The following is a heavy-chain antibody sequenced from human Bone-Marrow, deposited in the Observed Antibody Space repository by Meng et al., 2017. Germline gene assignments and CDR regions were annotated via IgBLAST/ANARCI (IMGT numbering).Heavy chain of an antibody. V-gene: IGHV4-4*07. D-gene: IGHD6-13*01. J-gene: IGHJ6*02. Sequence: SETLSLTCVVSGGSFSDYYWSWIRQPPGKGLEWIGRIYTSGSTNYNPSLKSRVTMSVDTSKNQFSLKLSSVTAADTAVYYCARGGSDRYSSSWYKLPGGYYYGMDVWGQGTTVTVSS. CDR2: IYTSGST. CDR1: GGSFSDYY. CDR3: ARGGSDRYSSSWYKLPGGYYYGMDV.